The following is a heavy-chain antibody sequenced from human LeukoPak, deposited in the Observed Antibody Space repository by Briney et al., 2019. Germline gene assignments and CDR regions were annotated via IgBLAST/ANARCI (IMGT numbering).Heavy chain of an antibody. J-gene: IGHJ4*02. CDR3: AKDLGKSDY. V-gene: IGHV3-23*01. D-gene: IGHD7-27*01. CDR2: ISGSGAGT. Sequence: GGSLRLSCAASGFTFSSYAITWVRQAPGKGLEWVSAISGSGAGTYYADSVKGRFTISRDNSKNTLYLQMNSLRAEDTAVYYCAKDLGKSDYWGQGTLVTVSS. CDR1: GFTFSSYA.